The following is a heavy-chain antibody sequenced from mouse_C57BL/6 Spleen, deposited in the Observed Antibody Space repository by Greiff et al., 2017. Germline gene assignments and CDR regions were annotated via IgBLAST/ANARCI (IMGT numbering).Heavy chain of an antibody. CDR2: IDPSDSYT. Sequence: QVQLQQSGAELVKPGASVKLSCKASGYTFTSYWMQWVKQRPGQGLEWIGEIDPSDSYTNYNQKFKGKATLTVDTSSSTAYMQLSSLTSEDSAVYYCARGKYDGYAWYFDVWGTGTTVTVSS. J-gene: IGHJ1*03. CDR1: GYTFTSYW. D-gene: IGHD2-3*01. CDR3: ARGKYDGYAWYFDV. V-gene: IGHV1-50*01.